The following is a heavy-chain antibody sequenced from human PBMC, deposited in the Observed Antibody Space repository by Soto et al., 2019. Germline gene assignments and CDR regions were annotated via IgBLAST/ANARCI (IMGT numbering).Heavy chain of an antibody. V-gene: IGHV3-66*01. CDR3: ARDRYGLGSYYNPTPILGY. CDR1: GFTVSSNY. D-gene: IGHD3-10*01. CDR2: IYSGGST. J-gene: IGHJ4*02. Sequence: GSLRLSCAASGFTVSSNYMSWVRQAPGKGQEWVSVIYSGGSTYYADSVKGRFTISRDNSKNTLYLQMNSLRAEDTAVYYCARDRYGLGSYYNPTPILGYWGQGTLVTVPQ.